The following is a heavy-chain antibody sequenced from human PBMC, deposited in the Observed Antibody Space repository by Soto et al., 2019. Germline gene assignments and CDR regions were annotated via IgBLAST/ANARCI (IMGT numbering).Heavy chain of an antibody. CDR2: IYHSGST. CDR1: GGSISSGGYS. D-gene: IGHD5-12*01. J-gene: IGHJ4*02. V-gene: IGHV4-30-2*01. CDR3: AAGGGLPRYY. Sequence: QLQLQESGSGLVKPSQTLSLTCAVSGGSISSGGYSWSWIRQPPGKGLEWIGYIYHSGSTYYNPSRKIRVTISVDRSKNQFSLKLSSVTAADTAVYSCAAGGGLPRYYWGQGTLVTVSS.